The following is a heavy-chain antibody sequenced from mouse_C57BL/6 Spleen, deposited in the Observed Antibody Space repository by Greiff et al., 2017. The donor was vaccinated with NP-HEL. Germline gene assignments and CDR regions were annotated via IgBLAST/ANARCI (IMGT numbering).Heavy chain of an antibody. Sequence: DVKLVESGGGLVKPGGSLKLSCAASGFTFSSYTMSWVRQTPEKRLEWVATISGGGGNTYYPDSVKGRFTISRDNAKNTLYLQMSSLRSEDTALYYCARLGGDWFAYWGQGTLVTVSA. CDR1: GFTFSSYT. CDR2: ISGGGGNT. J-gene: IGHJ3*01. CDR3: ARLGGDWFAY. V-gene: IGHV5-9*01.